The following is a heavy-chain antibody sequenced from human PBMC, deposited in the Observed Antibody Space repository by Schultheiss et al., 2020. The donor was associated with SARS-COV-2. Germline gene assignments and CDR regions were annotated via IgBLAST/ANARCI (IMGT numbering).Heavy chain of an antibody. CDR2: IYHSGST. V-gene: IGHV4-34*01. J-gene: IGHJ4*02. CDR1: GGSFSGYY. CDR3: ARMKAATADY. D-gene: IGHD2-15*01. Sequence: SQTLSLTCAVYGGSFSGYYWSWIRQPPGKGLEWIGSIYHSGSTNYNPSLKSRVTISVDKSKNQFSLKLSSVTAADTAVYYCARMKAATADYWGQGTLVTVSS.